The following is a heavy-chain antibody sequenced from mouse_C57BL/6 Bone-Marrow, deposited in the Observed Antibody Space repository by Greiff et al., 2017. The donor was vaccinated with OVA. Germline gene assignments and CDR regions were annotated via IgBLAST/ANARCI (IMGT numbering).Heavy chain of an antibody. J-gene: IGHJ2*01. Sequence: EVKLLESGAELVRPGASVKLSCTASGFNIKDDYMHWVKQRPEQGLEWIGWIDPENGDTEYASKFQGKATITADTSSNTAYLQLSSLTSEDTAVYYCTTREFDYWGQGTTLTVSS. V-gene: IGHV14-4*01. CDR2: IDPENGDT. CDR3: TTREFDY. CDR1: GFNIKDDY.